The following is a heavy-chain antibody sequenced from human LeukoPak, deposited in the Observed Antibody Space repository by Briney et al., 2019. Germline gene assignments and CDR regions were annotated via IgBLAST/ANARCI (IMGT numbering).Heavy chain of an antibody. CDR1: GFTFSSYA. J-gene: IGHJ4*02. CDR2: ISYDGSNK. D-gene: IGHD5-18*01. V-gene: IGHV3-30-3*01. CDR3: ARDRVDTAMVTWSGYFDY. Sequence: GGSLRLSCAASGFTFSSYAMHWVRQAPGKGLEWVAVISYDGSNKYYADSVKGRFTISRDNSKNTLYLQMNSLRAEDTAVYYCARDRVDTAMVTWSGYFDYWGQGTLVTVSS.